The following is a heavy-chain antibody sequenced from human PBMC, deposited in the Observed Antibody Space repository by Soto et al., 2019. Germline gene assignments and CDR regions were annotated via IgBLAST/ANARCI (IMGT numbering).Heavy chain of an antibody. V-gene: IGHV5-51*01. D-gene: IGHD6-6*01. J-gene: IGHJ3*02. Sequence: PGESLKISCKGSGYSFASYWIGWVRQMPGKGLEWMGIIYPGDSDTRYSPSFQGQVTISADKSISTAYLQWSSLKASDTAMYYCARLRTEYSSWGDAFDIWGQGTMVTVSS. CDR2: IYPGDSDT. CDR1: GYSFASYW. CDR3: ARLRTEYSSWGDAFDI.